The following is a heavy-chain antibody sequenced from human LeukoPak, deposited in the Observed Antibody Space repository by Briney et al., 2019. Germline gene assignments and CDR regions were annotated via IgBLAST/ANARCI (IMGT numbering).Heavy chain of an antibody. V-gene: IGHV3-7*03. J-gene: IGHJ4*02. CDR1: GFASSDYS. CDR2: INKDGTAK. Sequence: GGSLRLSCAASGFASSDYSMTWVRQAPGKGLEWVANINKDGTAKNYIDSVKGRFTISRDNAKNALFLYMNSLRAEDMALYYCAKASPNGATFDYWGQGTLVTVSS. CDR3: AKASPNGATFDY. D-gene: IGHD1-26*01.